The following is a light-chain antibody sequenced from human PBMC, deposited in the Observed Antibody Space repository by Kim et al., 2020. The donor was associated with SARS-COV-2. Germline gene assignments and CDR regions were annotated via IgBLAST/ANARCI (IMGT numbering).Light chain of an antibody. CDR1: QSISSW. V-gene: IGKV1-5*03. Sequence: SASVGDRATITCRASQSISSWLAWDQQRAGRAPNLLIYQASSLENGVPSRFSGSGSGTEFTLTISSLQPDDFATYYCLQHDSYPYTFGHGTKLEI. CDR3: LQHDSYPYT. J-gene: IGKJ2*01. CDR2: QAS.